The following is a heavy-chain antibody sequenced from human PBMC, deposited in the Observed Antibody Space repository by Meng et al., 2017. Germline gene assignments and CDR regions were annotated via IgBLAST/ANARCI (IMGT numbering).Heavy chain of an antibody. J-gene: IGHJ4*02. D-gene: IGHD2-15*01. V-gene: IGHV1-46*01. CDR1: GYTLTSYY. Sequence: GRLWRAGAEVKKAGASVKSSWKASGYTLTSYYRHWVRQAPGQGLEWMGIINPSGGSTSYAQKFQGRVTMTRDTSTSTVYMELSSLRSEDTAVYYCARTNCSGGSCYSFHFDYWGQGTLVTVFS. CDR2: INPSGGST. CDR3: ARTNCSGGSCYSFHFDY.